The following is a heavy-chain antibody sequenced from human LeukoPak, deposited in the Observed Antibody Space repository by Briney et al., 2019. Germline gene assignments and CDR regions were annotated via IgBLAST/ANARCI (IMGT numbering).Heavy chain of an antibody. CDR3: ANCLLVTATDGCHDY. V-gene: IGHV4-34*01. D-gene: IGHD3-3*02. Sequence: SETLSLSSAVSRGSFRGYYWSCIRQPPGKGLEWIGEINHSGSTNYNPSLKSRVTISLDTSKNQFSMMLSSVTAADTAVYYCANCLLVTATDGCHDYWGQGTLVTVSS. J-gene: IGHJ4*02. CDR2: INHSGST. CDR1: RGSFRGYY.